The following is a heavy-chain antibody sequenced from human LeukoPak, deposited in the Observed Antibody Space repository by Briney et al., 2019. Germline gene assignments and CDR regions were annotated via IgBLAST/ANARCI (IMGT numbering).Heavy chain of an antibody. Sequence: SETLSLTCTVSGGSISSGSYYWSWIRQPAGKGLEWIGRIYTSGSTNYNPSLKSRVTISVDTSKNQFSLKLSSVTAADTAVYYCARDSFRPWFGELLYYMDVWGKGTTVTVSS. D-gene: IGHD3-10*01. V-gene: IGHV4-61*02. CDR3: ARDSFRPWFGELLYYMDV. CDR1: GGSISSGSYY. J-gene: IGHJ6*03. CDR2: IYTSGST.